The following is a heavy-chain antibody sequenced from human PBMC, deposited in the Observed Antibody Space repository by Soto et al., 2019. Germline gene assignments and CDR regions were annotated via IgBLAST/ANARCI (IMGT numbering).Heavy chain of an antibody. CDR2: ISPYNGNT. Sequence: ASVKVSCKASGYTFSNFGLSWVRQAPGQGLELMGRISPYNGNTNYAQKLQGRLTMTTDTSTSTAYMELRSLRSDDTAVYYCARDRLGVSVTGGGFDSWGQGTLVTVSS. J-gene: IGHJ4*02. CDR1: GYTFSNFG. D-gene: IGHD2-8*01. CDR3: ARDRLGVSVTGGGFDS. V-gene: IGHV1-18*01.